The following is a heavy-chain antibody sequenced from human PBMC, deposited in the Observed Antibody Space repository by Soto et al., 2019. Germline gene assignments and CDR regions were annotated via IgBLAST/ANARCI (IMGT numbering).Heavy chain of an antibody. D-gene: IGHD1-26*01. CDR1: RGTFNSYA. J-gene: IGHJ4*02. CDR2: IIPTYGTT. Sequence: QVQLEQSGAEVRKPGSSVKVSCKSSRGTFNSYAITWLRQAPGQGLEWMGGIIPTYGTTNYAHSFQDRLTITADKATSTAYMELNSLRSDDTAVYYCARDSEIRYSRTYYATTFDYWGQGTLVTVSS. CDR3: ARDSEIRYSRTYYATTFDY. V-gene: IGHV1-69*06.